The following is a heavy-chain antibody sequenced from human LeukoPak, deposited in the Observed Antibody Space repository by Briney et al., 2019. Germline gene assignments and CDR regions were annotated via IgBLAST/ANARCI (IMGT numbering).Heavy chain of an antibody. CDR2: IYYSGST. CDR1: GGSISSYY. D-gene: IGHD3-3*01. V-gene: IGHV4-59*01. J-gene: IGHJ6*02. Sequence: PSETLSLTCTVSGGSISSYYWSWIRQPPGKGLEWIGYIYYSGSTNYNPSLKSRVTISVDTSKNQFSLKLSSVTAADTAVYYCARGGRAGDDFWSGYRINYYGMDVWGQGTTVTVSS. CDR3: ARGGRAGDDFWSGYRINYYGMDV.